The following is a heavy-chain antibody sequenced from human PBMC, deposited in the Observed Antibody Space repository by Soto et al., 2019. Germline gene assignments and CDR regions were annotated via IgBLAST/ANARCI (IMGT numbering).Heavy chain of an antibody. CDR2: ISGSGGTA. D-gene: IGHD1-20*01. CDR3: AKGPITPGWYVDY. V-gene: IGHV3-23*01. J-gene: IGHJ4*02. CDR1: GFTFSTYP. Sequence: EVHVSESGGGLVQPGGSLRLSCVASGFTFSTYPMTWVRQVPGKGLEWVSGISGSGGTAYYADSVKGRFTISRDNSRNMLYLQMDSLRAEDTAVDYCAKGPITPGWYVDYWGQGTLVSVSS.